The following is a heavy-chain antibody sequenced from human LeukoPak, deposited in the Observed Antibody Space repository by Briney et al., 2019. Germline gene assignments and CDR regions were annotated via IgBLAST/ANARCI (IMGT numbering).Heavy chain of an antibody. J-gene: IGHJ4*02. V-gene: IGHV3-30*03. D-gene: IGHD2-15*01. CDR1: GFTFSSYG. CDR3: ARVGLDY. CDR2: ISYDGSSK. Sequence: PGRSLRLSCAASGFTFSSYGMHWVRQAPGKGLEWVAVISYDGSSKYYADSVKGRFTISRDNSKNTLFLQMNSLKVEDTAVYYCARVGLDYWGQGTLVTVSS.